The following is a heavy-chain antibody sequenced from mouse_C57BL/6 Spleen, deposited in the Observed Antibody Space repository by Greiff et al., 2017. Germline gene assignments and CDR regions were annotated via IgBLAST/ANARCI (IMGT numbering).Heavy chain of an antibody. CDR2: IDPSDSYT. Sequence: VQLQQPGAELVMPGASVKLSCKASGYTFTSYWMHWVKQRPGQGLEWIGEIDPSDSYTNYNQKFKGKSTLTVDKSSSPAYMQLSSLTSEASAVYYCARQIRSFDDWGKGTTLTVSS. CDR3: ARQIRSFDD. J-gene: IGHJ2*01. D-gene: IGHD3-2*02. V-gene: IGHV1-69*01. CDR1: GYTFTSYW.